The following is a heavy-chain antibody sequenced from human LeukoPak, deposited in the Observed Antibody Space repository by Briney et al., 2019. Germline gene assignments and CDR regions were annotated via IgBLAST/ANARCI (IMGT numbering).Heavy chain of an antibody. CDR2: ISSSSSNI. Sequence: GGSLRLSCAASGFTFSSYSMNWVRQAPGKGLEWVSSISSSSSNIYYADSVKGRFTISRDNAKNSLYLQMNSLRAEDTAVYYCARGPLVVLIDYWGQGTLVTVSS. CDR1: GFTFSSYS. D-gene: IGHD3-22*01. CDR3: ARGPLVVLIDY. V-gene: IGHV3-21*01. J-gene: IGHJ4*02.